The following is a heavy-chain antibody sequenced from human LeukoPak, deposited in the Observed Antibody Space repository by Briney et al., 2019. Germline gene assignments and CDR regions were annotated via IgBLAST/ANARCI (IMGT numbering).Heavy chain of an antibody. Sequence: GGSLRLSCAASGFTFSSYGMHWVRQAPGKGLEWVAVISYDGSNKYYADSVKGRFTISRDNSKNTLYLQMNSLRAEDTAVYYCAKDQDRPAAGHFDYWGQGTLVTVSS. CDR1: GFTFSSYG. CDR2: ISYDGSNK. V-gene: IGHV3-30*18. CDR3: AKDQDRPAAGHFDY. D-gene: IGHD6-25*01. J-gene: IGHJ4*02.